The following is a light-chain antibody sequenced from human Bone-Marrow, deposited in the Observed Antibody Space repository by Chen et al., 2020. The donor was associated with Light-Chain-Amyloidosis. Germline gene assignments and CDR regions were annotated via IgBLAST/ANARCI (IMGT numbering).Light chain of an antibody. Sequence: QSVLTRPPSASGPPGQRVTLSCSGSRSNIGNNVVNWYQQFPGTAPKLLIYKNNQRPSGVPDRLSGSKSGTSASLAISGLQSEDEADYYCAAWDESLNGHWVFGGGTKLTVL. CDR3: AAWDESLNGHWV. CDR1: RSNIGNNV. V-gene: IGLV1-44*01. J-gene: IGLJ3*02. CDR2: KNN.